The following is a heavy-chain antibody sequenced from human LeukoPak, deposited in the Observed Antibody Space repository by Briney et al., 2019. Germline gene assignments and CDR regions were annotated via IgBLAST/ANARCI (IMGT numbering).Heavy chain of an antibody. Sequence: GGSLRLSCAASGLTFSSYWMNWVRQVPGKGLVWVSRINTDGSTTNYADSVKGRFTISRDNAKNTLYLQMNSLRVEDTAVYYCARGAMPDYWGQGTLVTVSS. D-gene: IGHD2-2*01. CDR2: INTDGSTT. V-gene: IGHV3-74*01. CDR1: GLTFSSYW. CDR3: ARGAMPDY. J-gene: IGHJ4*02.